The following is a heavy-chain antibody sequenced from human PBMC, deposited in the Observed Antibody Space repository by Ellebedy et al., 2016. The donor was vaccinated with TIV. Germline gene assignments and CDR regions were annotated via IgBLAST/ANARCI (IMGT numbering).Heavy chain of an antibody. CDR2: ISSSSSYT. Sequence: GESLKISCAASGFAVSSNGMSWIRQAPGKGLEWVSYISSSSSYTNYADSVKGRFTISRDNAKNSLYLQMNSLRAEDTAVYYCAREYYYGMDVWGQGTTVTVSS. CDR1: GFAVSSNG. CDR3: AREYYYGMDV. V-gene: IGHV3-11*06. J-gene: IGHJ6*02.